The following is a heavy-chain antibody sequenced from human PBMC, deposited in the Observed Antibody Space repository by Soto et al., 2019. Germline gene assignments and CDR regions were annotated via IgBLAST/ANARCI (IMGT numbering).Heavy chain of an antibody. J-gene: IGHJ4*02. CDR1: GFTFSSYA. CDR3: AKSITMVRGAQRGYSGYGGDGDY. V-gene: IGHV3-23*01. CDR2: ISGSGGST. Sequence: EVQLLESGGGLVQPGGSLRLSCAASGFTFSSYAMSWVRQAPGKGLEWVSAISGSGGSTYYADSVKGRFTISRDNSKNTLYLQMNSLRAEDTAVYYCAKSITMVRGAQRGYSGYGGDGDYWGQGTLVTVSS. D-gene: IGHD3-10*01.